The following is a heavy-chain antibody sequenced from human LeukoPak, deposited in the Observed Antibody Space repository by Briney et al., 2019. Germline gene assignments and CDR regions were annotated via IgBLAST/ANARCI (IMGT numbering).Heavy chain of an antibody. D-gene: IGHD4-23*01. CDR1: GGSISSYY. Sequence: SETLSLTCTVSGGSISSYYWSWIRQTPGKGLEWIGYIFYSGSTTYNPSLKSRVTISVDTSKNQFSLKLTSVIAADTAVYYCATRPTPPYYYYYMDVWGKGTTVTVSS. CDR3: ATRPTPPYYYYYMDV. CDR2: IFYSGST. V-gene: IGHV4-59*01. J-gene: IGHJ6*03.